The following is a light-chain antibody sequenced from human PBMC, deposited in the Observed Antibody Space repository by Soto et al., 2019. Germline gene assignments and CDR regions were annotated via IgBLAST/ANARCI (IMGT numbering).Light chain of an antibody. CDR2: GAS. Sequence: EIVLTQSPGTLSLSPGERATLSCRASQSVSSSYLAWYQKKPGQAPRLLIYGASSRATGIPDRFSGSGSGTDFTLIISRLEPEDFAVYFCQQYGTSPYTFGQGTKLEIK. CDR3: QQYGTSPYT. V-gene: IGKV3-20*01. CDR1: QSVSSSY. J-gene: IGKJ2*01.